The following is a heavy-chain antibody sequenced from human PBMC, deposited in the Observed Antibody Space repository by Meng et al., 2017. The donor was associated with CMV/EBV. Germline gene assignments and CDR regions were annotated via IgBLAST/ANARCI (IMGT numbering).Heavy chain of an antibody. CDR2: ISSSGSTI. D-gene: IGHD6-19*01. Sequence: GGSLRLSCAASGFTFSDYYMSWIRQAPGKGLEWVSYISSSGSTIYYADSVKGRFTISRDNDKNSLYLQMNSLRAEDTAVYYCARDRAGAAGSTGYYGMDVWGQGTTVTVSS. CDR1: GFTFSDYY. V-gene: IGHV3-11*01. CDR3: ARDRAGAAGSTGYYGMDV. J-gene: IGHJ6*02.